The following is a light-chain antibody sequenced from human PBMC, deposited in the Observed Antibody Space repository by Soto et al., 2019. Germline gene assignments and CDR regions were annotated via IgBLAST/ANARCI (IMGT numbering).Light chain of an antibody. V-gene: IGKV3-11*01. J-gene: IGKJ2*01. CDR3: QLRSNWPPYT. CDR2: DAS. Sequence: EIVLTQSPATLSLSPGERATLSCRASQSVSSYLAWYQQKPGQAPRLLIYDASNRATGIPARFSGSGSGTDVTLTISSLEPEDFAVYYCQLRSNWPPYTFGQGTKREIK. CDR1: QSVSSY.